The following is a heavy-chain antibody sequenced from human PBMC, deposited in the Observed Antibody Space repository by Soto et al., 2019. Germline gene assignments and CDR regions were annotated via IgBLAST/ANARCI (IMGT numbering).Heavy chain of an antibody. CDR1: GYTFTSYG. J-gene: IGHJ4*02. CDR3: ARGRYGDY. D-gene: IGHD1-1*01. CDR2: ISAHNGNT. Sequence: QVHLVQSGAEVKKPGASVKVSCKASGYTFTSYGITWVRQAPGQGLEGMGWISAHNGNTDYAQKLQGRVIVTRDTSTSTDYMELKSLLSDDTAVYYCARGRYGDYWGQGALVTVSS. V-gene: IGHV1-18*01.